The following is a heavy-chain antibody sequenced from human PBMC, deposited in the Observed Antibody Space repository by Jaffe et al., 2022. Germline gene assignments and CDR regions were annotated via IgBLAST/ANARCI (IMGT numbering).Heavy chain of an antibody. V-gene: IGHV2-70*01. CDR3: ARMKYDYDILTGYSHGAFDI. Sequence: QVTLRESGPALVKPTQTLTLTCTFSGFSLSTSGMCVSWIRQPPGKALEWLALIDWDDDKYYSTSLKTRLTISKDTSKNQVVLTMTNMDPVDTATYYCARMKYDYDILTGYSHGAFDIWGQGTMVTVSS. J-gene: IGHJ3*02. CDR1: GFSLSTSGMC. CDR2: IDWDDDK. D-gene: IGHD3-9*01.